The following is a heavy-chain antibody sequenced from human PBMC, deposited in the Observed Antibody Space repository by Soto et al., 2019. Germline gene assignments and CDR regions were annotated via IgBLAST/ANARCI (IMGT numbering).Heavy chain of an antibody. Sequence: EVQLLESGGGLVQPGGSLTLSCAASGFTFSTYAMSWLRQAPGTELEWVLAISGSGGSTYYADSVKGRFTISRDNSKNSLYLPMNSLTAVDTAVHYCAKGPRDYYFDYCGQGTLDTV. CDR2: ISGSGGST. CDR1: GFTFSTYA. V-gene: IGHV3-23*01. J-gene: IGHJ4*02. CDR3: AKGPRDYYFDY. D-gene: IGHD3-10*01.